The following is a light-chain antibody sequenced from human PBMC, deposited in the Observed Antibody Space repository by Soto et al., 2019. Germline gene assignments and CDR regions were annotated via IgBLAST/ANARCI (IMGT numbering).Light chain of an antibody. J-gene: IGKJ1*01. CDR3: QQYGSSPWT. CDR1: QSVTTSY. V-gene: IGKV3-20*01. CDR2: ATS. Sequence: PGERATLSCRASQSVTTSYLAWYQQKPGQAPRLLIYATSNRATGIPDRFSGSGSGTDFTLTISRLEPEDFAVYYCQQYGSSPWTFGQGTKVDIK.